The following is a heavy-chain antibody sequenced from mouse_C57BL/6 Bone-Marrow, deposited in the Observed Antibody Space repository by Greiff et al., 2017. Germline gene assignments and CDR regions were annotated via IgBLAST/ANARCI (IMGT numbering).Heavy chain of an antibody. CDR2: IWSGGST. V-gene: IGHV2-2*01. D-gene: IGHD2-5*01. Sequence: QVQLQQSGPGLVQPSQSLSITCTASGFSLTGYGVHWVRQSPGKGLEWLGVIWSGGSTDYNAAFISRLSISKDYSKSQVFFKMNRLQADDTAIYYCARRGYYSNCHYAMDYWGQGTSVTVSS. CDR1: GFSLTGYG. CDR3: ARRGYYSNCHYAMDY. J-gene: IGHJ4*01.